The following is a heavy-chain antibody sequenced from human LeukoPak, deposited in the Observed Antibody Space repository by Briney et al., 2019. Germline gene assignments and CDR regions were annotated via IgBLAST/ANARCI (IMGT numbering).Heavy chain of an antibody. CDR1: GFTFSSYW. J-gene: IGHJ4*02. CDR2: IKSDGSST. Sequence: PGGSLRLSCAASGFTFSSYWMHWVRQAPGKGLVWVSRIKSDGSSTSYADSVKGRFTISRDNAKNTLYLQMNSLRAEDTAVHYCARGSYYYDSSGYSPGAYWGQGTLVTVSS. D-gene: IGHD3-22*01. CDR3: ARGSYYYDSSGYSPGAY. V-gene: IGHV3-74*01.